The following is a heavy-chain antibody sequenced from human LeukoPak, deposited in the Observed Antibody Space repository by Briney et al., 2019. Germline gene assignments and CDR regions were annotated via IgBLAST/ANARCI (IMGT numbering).Heavy chain of an antibody. D-gene: IGHD6-13*01. V-gene: IGHV4-31*03. CDR2: IYYSGST. CDR3: ARSRWKGSSEWFDP. Sequence: PSQTLSLTCTVSGGSISSGGYYWSWIRQHPGKGLEWIGYIYYSGSTYYNPSPKSRVTISVDTSKNQFSLKLSSVTAADTAVYYCARSRWKGSSEWFDPWGQGTLVTVSS. J-gene: IGHJ5*02. CDR1: GGSISSGGYY.